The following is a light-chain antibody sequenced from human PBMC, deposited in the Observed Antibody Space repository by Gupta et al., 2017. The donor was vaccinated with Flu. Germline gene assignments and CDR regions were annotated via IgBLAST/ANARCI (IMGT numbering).Light chain of an antibody. V-gene: IGKV1-39*01. CDR1: QSISSY. J-gene: IGKJ4*01. Sequence: DIHMTQSPSSLSASVGDRVTITCRASQSISSYLNWYQQKPGKAPKLLIYAASSLQSGVPSRFSGSGSGTDFTLTISSLQPEDFATYYCQQSYSTPGTFGGGTKVEIK. CDR3: QQSYSTPGT. CDR2: AAS.